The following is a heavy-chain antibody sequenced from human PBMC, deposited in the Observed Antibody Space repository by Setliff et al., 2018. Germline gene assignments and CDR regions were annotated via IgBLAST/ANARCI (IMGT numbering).Heavy chain of an antibody. CDR3: VRDRTAYSYGLDV. Sequence: SETLSLTCTVSGGSISPYFWSWIRQPPGKGLEWIGYIYHNGNTNFNPSLKARVTMSVDTSKNQFALNLRSVTAADAAVYYCVRDRTAYSYGLDVWGQGTTVTVS. D-gene: IGHD5-18*01. CDR2: IYHNGNT. CDR1: GGSISPYF. J-gene: IGHJ6*02. V-gene: IGHV4-59*01.